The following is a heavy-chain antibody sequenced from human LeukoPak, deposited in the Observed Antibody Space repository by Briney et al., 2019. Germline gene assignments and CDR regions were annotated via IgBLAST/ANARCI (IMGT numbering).Heavy chain of an antibody. J-gene: IGHJ4*02. CDR2: MYYSGST. CDR3: AREYRSGVDY. V-gene: IGHV4-59*01. CDR1: GGSISSSY. D-gene: IGHD6-19*01. Sequence: PSDTLSLTCTVSGGSISSSYWSWIRQPRGKGLEWIGYMYYSGSTNYNPSLKSRVTISVDTSKNQFSLKLSSVTAADTAVYYCAREYRSGVDYWGQGTLVTVSS.